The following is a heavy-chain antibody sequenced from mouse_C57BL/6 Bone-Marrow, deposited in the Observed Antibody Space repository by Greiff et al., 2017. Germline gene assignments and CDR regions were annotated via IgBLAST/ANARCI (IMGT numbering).Heavy chain of an antibody. Sequence: VQLQQPGAELVMPGASVKLSCKASGYTFTSYWMHWVKQRPGQGLEWIGEIDPSDSYTNYNQKFKGKSTLTVDKSSSTAYMQLSSLTSEDSAVYYCAAVGYYGFAYWGQGTLVTVSA. CDR2: IDPSDSYT. J-gene: IGHJ3*01. D-gene: IGHD2-3*01. CDR1: GYTFTSYW. V-gene: IGHV1-69*01. CDR3: AAVGYYGFAY.